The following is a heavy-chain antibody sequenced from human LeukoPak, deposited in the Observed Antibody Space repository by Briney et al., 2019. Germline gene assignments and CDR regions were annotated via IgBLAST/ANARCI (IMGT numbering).Heavy chain of an antibody. V-gene: IGHV1-18*01. D-gene: IGHD2-2*01. J-gene: IGHJ4*02. CDR2: ISVYNGDA. Sequence: ASVKVSCKASGDTFTSNGMTWVRQAPGQGLEWMGWISVYNGDASYAQKLQGRVTMTTDTSTSTAYMELRSLRSDDTAVYYCARVGGGGYCSSTSCHLLFWGQGTLVTVSS. CDR3: ARVGGGGYCSSTSCHLLF. CDR1: GDTFTSNG.